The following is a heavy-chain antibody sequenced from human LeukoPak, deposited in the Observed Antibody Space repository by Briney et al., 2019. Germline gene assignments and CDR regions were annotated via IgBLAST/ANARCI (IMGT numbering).Heavy chain of an antibody. J-gene: IGHJ5*02. CDR1: GFTFDDYA. CDR3: AKGAGDSSGNNWFDP. D-gene: IGHD3-22*01. V-gene: IGHV3-9*03. Sequence: GGSLRLSCAASGFTFDDYAMHWVRQAPGKGLEWVSGISWNSGSIGYADSVKGRFTISRDNAKNSLYLQMNSLRAEDMALYYCAKGAGDSSGNNWFDPWGQGTLVTVSS. CDR2: ISWNSGSI.